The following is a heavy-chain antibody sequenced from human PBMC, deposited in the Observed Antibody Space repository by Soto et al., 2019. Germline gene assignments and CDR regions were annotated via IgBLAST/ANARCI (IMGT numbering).Heavy chain of an antibody. V-gene: IGHV3-48*01. CDR2: ISSSSSTI. J-gene: IGHJ6*03. CDR3: ARAAAAEVGESSYYYYYMDV. Sequence: EVQLVESGGGLVQPGGSLRLSCAASGFTFSSYSMNWVRQAPGKGLEWVSYISSSSSTIYYADSVKGRFTISRDNAKNSRYLQMNSLIAEDTAVYYCARAAAAEVGESSYYYYYMDVWGKGTAVTVSS. CDR1: GFTFSSYS. D-gene: IGHD6-13*01.